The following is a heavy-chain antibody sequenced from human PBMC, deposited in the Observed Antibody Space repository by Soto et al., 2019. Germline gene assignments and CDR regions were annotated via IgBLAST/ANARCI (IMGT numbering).Heavy chain of an antibody. Sequence: QVQLVESGGGVVQPGRSLRLSCAASGFTFSSYAMHWVRQAPGKGLEWVAVISYDGSNKYYADSVKGRFTISRDNSKNTLYLQMNSLRPEDKAVYYCARVPTVVTTAYYFDYWGQGTLVTVSS. D-gene: IGHD4-17*01. V-gene: IGHV3-30-3*01. CDR3: ARVPTVVTTAYYFDY. J-gene: IGHJ4*02. CDR2: ISYDGSNK. CDR1: GFTFSSYA.